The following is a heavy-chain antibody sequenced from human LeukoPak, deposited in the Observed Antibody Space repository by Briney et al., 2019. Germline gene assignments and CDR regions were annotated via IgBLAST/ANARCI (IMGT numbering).Heavy chain of an antibody. D-gene: IGHD2-15*01. Sequence: ASVKVSCKASGYTFTGYYIHWVRQAPGQGLEWMGIINPSDGSTSYAQKFQGRVTMTRDMSTSTVYMDLSSLRSEDTAVFYCARSDCSGGSCFFDYLGQGTLVTVSS. CDR2: INPSDGST. CDR3: ARSDCSGGSCFFDY. J-gene: IGHJ4*02. CDR1: GYTFTGYY. V-gene: IGHV1-46*01.